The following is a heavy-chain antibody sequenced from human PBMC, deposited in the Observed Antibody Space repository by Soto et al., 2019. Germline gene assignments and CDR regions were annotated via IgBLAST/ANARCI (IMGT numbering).Heavy chain of an antibody. CDR1: GVSFSGYY. J-gene: IGHJ5*02. D-gene: IGHD6-6*01. V-gene: IGHV4-34*01. CDR3: AKGRGSYGSSRGSLGP. Sequence: TSETLSLTCAVYGVSFSGYYWSWVRQSPGKGLEWIGEINHRGNTNFNPSLKSPVTVAMLVDTSKKQFSLNLTSVTAADTAVYYCAKGRGSYGSSRGSLGPWGQGTLVTVSS. CDR2: INHRGNT.